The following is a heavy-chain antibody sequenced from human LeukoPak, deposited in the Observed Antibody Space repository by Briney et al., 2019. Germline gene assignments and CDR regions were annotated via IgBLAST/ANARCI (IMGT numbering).Heavy chain of an antibody. CDR3: ARGGFFAYSSGWYTY. J-gene: IGHJ4*02. Sequence: PSETLSLTCAVYGGSFSGYYWSWIRQPPGKGLEWIGEINHSGSTNYNPSLKSRVTISVDTSKNQFSLKLSSVTAADTAVYYCARGGFFAYSSGWYTYWGQGTLVTVSS. CDR2: INHSGST. V-gene: IGHV4-34*01. D-gene: IGHD6-19*01. CDR1: GGSFSGYY.